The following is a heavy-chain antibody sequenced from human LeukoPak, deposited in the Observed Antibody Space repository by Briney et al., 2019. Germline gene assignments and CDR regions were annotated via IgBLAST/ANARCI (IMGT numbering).Heavy chain of an antibody. CDR3: AKRTMAAFDS. Sequence: PGGSLRLSCTASGFTFRTYAMNWVRQAPGKGLEWLSGISGSGNGTYYADSVKGRFTISRDNSNSMVYLQMNSLTVEDAATYYCAKRTMAAFDSWGQGTLLIVSS. CDR2: ISGSGNGT. D-gene: IGHD6-19*01. V-gene: IGHV3-23*01. CDR1: GFTFRTYA. J-gene: IGHJ4*02.